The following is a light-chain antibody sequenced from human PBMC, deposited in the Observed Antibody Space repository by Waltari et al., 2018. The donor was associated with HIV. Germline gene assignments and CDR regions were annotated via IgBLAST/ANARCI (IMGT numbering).Light chain of an antibody. CDR3: CSYAGSSTSVV. CDR1: SRYAGSYTL. CDR2: EVN. Sequence: QSALTQSASVSGSPGQSITISCIGTSRYAGSYTLASWYPHHPGKAPKLMIYEVNKRPSGVSNRFSGSKSGNTASLTISGLQAEDEADYYCCSYAGSSTSVVFGGGTKLTVL. V-gene: IGLV2-23*02. J-gene: IGLJ2*01.